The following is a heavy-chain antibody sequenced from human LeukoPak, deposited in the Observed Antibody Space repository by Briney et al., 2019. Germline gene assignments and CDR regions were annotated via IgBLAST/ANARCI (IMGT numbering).Heavy chain of an antibody. CDR3: ARHRGDLFVVVPAAVDY. D-gene: IGHD2-2*01. Sequence: GESLKISCKCSGYSFTSYWIGWVRQMPGKGLEWMEIIYPGDSDTRYSPSFQGQVTISADKSISTAYLQWSSLKASDTAMYYCARHRGDLFVVVPAAVDYWGQGTLVTVSS. CDR1: GYSFTSYW. V-gene: IGHV5-51*01. J-gene: IGHJ4*02. CDR2: IYPGDSDT.